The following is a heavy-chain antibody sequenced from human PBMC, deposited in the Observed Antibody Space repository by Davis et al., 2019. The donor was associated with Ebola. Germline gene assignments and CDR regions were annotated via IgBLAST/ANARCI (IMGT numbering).Heavy chain of an antibody. CDR2: ISYDGSNK. D-gene: IGHD2-2*01. CDR1: GFTFSSYA. J-gene: IGHJ3*02. Sequence: LSLTCAASGFTFSSYAMHWVRQAPGKGLEWVAVISYDGSNKYYADSVKGRFTISRDNSKNTLYLQMNSLRAEDTAVYYCARAWYQLLSLFAFDIWGQGTMVTVSS. V-gene: IGHV3-30-3*01. CDR3: ARAWYQLLSLFAFDI.